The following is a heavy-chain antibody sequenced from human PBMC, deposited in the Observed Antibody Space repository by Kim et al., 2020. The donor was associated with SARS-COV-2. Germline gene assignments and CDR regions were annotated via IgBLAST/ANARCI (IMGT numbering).Heavy chain of an antibody. CDR1: GGSISSYY. J-gene: IGHJ4*02. Sequence: SEILSLTCTVSGGSISSYYWSWVRQPPGKGLEWIGYMYYSGSTNYNPSLKSRVTISVDTSKNQFSLKLSSVTAADTAVYYCAREGSFIAGVYYFDYWGQG. CDR2: MYYSGST. D-gene: IGHD1-26*01. CDR3: AREGSFIAGVYYFDY. V-gene: IGHV4-59*01.